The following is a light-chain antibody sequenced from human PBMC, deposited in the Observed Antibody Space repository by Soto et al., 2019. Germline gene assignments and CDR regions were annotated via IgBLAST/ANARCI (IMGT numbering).Light chain of an antibody. CDR3: QQYGDSPRT. V-gene: IGKV3-20*01. CDR2: GAS. CDR1: QSVSSSY. J-gene: IGKJ1*01. Sequence: EIVLTQSPGTLSLSPGERATLSCRASQSVSSSYLAWYQQKPGQAPRLLIYGASSRATGIPDRFRGSGSGTAFTLTISRLKPEDFAVYYCQQYGDSPRTFGQGTKVEIK.